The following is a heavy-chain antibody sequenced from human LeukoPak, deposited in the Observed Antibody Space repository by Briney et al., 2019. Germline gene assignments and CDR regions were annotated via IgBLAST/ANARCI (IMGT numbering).Heavy chain of an antibody. CDR1: GFTFSSYS. CDR2: ISSSSSYI. V-gene: IGHV3-21*01. CDR3: ASRDPFADAFDI. J-gene: IGHJ3*02. D-gene: IGHD3-10*01. Sequence: GGSLRLSCAASGFTFSSYSMNWVRQAPGKGLEWVSSISSSSSYIYYADSVKGRFTISRDNAKNSLYLQMNSLRAEDTAVYYCASRDPFADAFDIWGQGTMVTVSS.